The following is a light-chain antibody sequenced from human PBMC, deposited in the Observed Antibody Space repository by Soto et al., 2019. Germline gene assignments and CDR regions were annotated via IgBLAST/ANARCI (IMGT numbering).Light chain of an antibody. CDR1: RSVLQTSNNKDY. CDR3: HQYYTTPRS. Sequence: DIVMTQSPDSLAVSLGERATINCKSSRSVLQTSNNKDYLAWYQQKPGQPPKLLIAWASTRESGVPDRFSVSGSGTDCTLTLTSLQAEDVAVYYCHQYYTTPRSFGQGTKVEIK. V-gene: IGKV4-1*01. CDR2: WAS. J-gene: IGKJ1*01.